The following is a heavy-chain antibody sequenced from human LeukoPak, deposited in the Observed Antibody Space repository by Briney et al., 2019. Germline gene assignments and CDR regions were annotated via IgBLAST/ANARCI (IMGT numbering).Heavy chain of an antibody. CDR3: ARGYYDSNAQLFDY. CDR2: ISWNSGSI. CDR1: GFTFDDYA. Sequence: PGGSLRLSCAASGFTFDDYAMHWVRQAPGKGLEWVSGISWNSGSIGYADPVKGRFTISRDNAKNSLYLQMNSLRAEDTAVYYCARGYYDSNAQLFDYWGQGTLVTVSS. D-gene: IGHD3-22*01. J-gene: IGHJ4*02. V-gene: IGHV3-9*01.